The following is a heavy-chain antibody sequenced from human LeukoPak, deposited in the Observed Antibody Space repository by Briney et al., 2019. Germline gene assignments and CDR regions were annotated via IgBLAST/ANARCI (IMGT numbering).Heavy chain of an antibody. CDR2: IRYDRSNA. J-gene: IGHJ4*02. V-gene: IGHV3-30*02. CDR3: AKDYSSSWYGFDY. D-gene: IGHD6-13*01. CDR1: GFTFSSYA. Sequence: GGSLRLSCAASGFTFSSYAMHWVRQAPGKGLEWVAFIRYDRSNAYYADSVKGRFTISRDNSKNTLYLQMNSLKAEDTAVYYCAKDYSSSWYGFDYWGQGTLVTVSS.